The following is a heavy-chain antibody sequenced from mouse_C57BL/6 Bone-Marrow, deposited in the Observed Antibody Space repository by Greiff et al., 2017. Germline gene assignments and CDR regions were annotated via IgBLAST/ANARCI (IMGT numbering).Heavy chain of an antibody. CDR1: GYTFTDYY. J-gene: IGHJ2*01. Sequence: VQLQQSGAELVRPGASVKLSCKASGYTFTDYYINWVKQRPGQGLEWIARIYPGSGNTYYNEKFKGKATLTAEKSSSTAYMQLSSLTSEDSAVYFCEAVVAPYYFDYWGQGTTLTVSS. CDR3: EAVVAPYYFDY. CDR2: IYPGSGNT. V-gene: IGHV1-76*01. D-gene: IGHD1-1*01.